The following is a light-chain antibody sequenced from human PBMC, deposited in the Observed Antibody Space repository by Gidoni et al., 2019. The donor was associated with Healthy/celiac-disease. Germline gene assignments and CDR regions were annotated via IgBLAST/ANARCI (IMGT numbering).Light chain of an antibody. CDR2: KAS. J-gene: IGKJ1*01. Sequence: DIQMTQSPSCLSASVGDRVTTTCRASQSISSWLAWYQQKQGKAPKLLIYKASSLESGVPSRFSGSGSGTEFTLTISSLQPDDFATYYCQHLGTFGQGTKVEIK. V-gene: IGKV1-5*03. CDR1: QSISSW. CDR3: QHLGT.